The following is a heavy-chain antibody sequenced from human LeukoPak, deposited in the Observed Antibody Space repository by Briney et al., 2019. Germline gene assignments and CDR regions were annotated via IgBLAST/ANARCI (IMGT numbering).Heavy chain of an antibody. CDR1: GGSISSYY. CDR3: AREIGDSSSWYGAYYYYYYMDV. D-gene: IGHD6-13*01. J-gene: IGHJ6*03. V-gene: IGHV4-59*01. Sequence: SETLSLTCTVSGGSISSYYWSWIRQPPGKGLEWIGYIYYSGSTNYNPSLKSRVTISVDTSKNQFSLKLSSVTAADTAVYYCAREIGDSSSWYGAYYYYYYMDVWGKGTTVTVSS. CDR2: IYYSGST.